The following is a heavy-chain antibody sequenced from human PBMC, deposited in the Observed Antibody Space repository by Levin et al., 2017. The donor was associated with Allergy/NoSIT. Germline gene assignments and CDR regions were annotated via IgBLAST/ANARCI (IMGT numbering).Heavy chain of an antibody. CDR1: GFTVSSNY. CDR3: ASFPNYYGSGSHNDAFDI. Sequence: SCAASGFTVSSNYMSWVRQAPGKGLEWVSVIYSGGSTYYADSVKGRFTISRDNSKNTLYLQMNSLRAEDTAVYYCASFPNYYGSGSHNDAFDIWGQGTMVTVSS. CDR2: IYSGGST. V-gene: IGHV3-53*01. D-gene: IGHD3-10*01. J-gene: IGHJ3*02.